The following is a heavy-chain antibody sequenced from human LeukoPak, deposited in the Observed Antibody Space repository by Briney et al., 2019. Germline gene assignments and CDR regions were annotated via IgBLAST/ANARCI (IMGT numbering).Heavy chain of an antibody. J-gene: IGHJ4*02. Sequence: GGSLRLSCAASGFTFSSYGMHWVRQAPGKGLEWVAVIWSGGNNKYYVDSVKGRFTISRDNSKNTLYLQMNSLRSEDTAIYYCVKEAGGGYCSSTNCQTYFDFWGQGTLVTVSS. CDR3: VKEAGGGYCSSTNCQTYFDF. CDR1: GFTFSSYG. D-gene: IGHD2-2*01. V-gene: IGHV3-30*02. CDR2: IWSGGNNK.